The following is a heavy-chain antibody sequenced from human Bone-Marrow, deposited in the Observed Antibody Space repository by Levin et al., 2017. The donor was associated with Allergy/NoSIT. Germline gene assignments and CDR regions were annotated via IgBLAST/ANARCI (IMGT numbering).Heavy chain of an antibody. D-gene: IGHD1-20*01. J-gene: IGHJ5*02. Sequence: RPGGSLRLSCAASGFTFSNAWMSWVRQAPGKGLEWVGRSKSKTDGETTDYAAPVKGRFTISSDASKHTLYLQINSLKTEDTAVYYGSTGLRNNWNDYWFDPWGQGTLVTVSS. CDR1: GFTFSNAW. V-gene: IGHV3-15*01. CDR2: SKSKTDGETT. CDR3: STGLRNNWNDYWFDP.